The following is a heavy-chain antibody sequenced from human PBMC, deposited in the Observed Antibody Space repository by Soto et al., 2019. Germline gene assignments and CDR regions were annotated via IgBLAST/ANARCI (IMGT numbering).Heavy chain of an antibody. V-gene: IGHV4-30-4*01. CDR2: IYYSGST. CDR3: ARAHRDSSGYYALDWFDP. J-gene: IGHJ5*02. CDR1: GGCMSSGDYD. Sequence: TLSLTCTVSGGCMSSGDYDWSWIRQPPGKGLEWIGYIYYSGSTYYNPSLKSRVTISVDTSKNQFSLKLSYVTDADTAVYYCARAHRDSSGYYALDWFDPWGQGTLVTVSS. D-gene: IGHD3-22*01.